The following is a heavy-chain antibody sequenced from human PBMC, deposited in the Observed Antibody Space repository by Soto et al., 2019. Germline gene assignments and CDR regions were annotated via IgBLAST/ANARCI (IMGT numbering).Heavy chain of an antibody. J-gene: IGHJ4*02. CDR3: AKDKGVFNWATSYFDY. V-gene: IGHV3-30*18. CDR1: GFTFSNYA. Sequence: PGGSLRLSCAASGFTFSNYAMHWVRQAPGKGLEWVALTSYDGNNEYYTDSVKGRFTISRDNSKNTLFLQMNSPRPEDTAVYYRAKDKGVFNWATSYFDYWGQGALVTVSS. CDR2: TSYDGNNE. D-gene: IGHD1-1*01.